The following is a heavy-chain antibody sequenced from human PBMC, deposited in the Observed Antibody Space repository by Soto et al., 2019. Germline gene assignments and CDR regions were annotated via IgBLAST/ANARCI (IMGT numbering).Heavy chain of an antibody. CDR1: GFTFNNYA. V-gene: IGHV3-23*01. D-gene: IGHD3-10*01. CDR2: ISGGGDTT. CDR3: AKGRGGSGTLPPRVDF. J-gene: IGHJ4*02. Sequence: EVQLLESGGGLVQPGGSLRLSCAASGFTFNNYAMTWVRQAPGKGLEWVSAISGGGDTTSYADSVKGRFTVSRDGSKNTWYLQRSSRRAEDTALYYWAKGRGGSGTLPPRVDFWGKGTLVTVSS.